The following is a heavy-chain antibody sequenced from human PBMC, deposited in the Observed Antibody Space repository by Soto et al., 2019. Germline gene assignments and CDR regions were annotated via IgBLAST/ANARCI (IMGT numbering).Heavy chain of an antibody. V-gene: IGHV3-53*04. CDR3: ARGRGCSSTSCYYYYYYYMDV. D-gene: IGHD2-2*01. CDR1: GFTVSSNY. CDR2: IYSGGST. J-gene: IGHJ6*03. Sequence: GGSLRLSCAASGFTVSSNYMSWVRQAPGKGLEWVSVIYSGGSTYYADSVKGRFTISRHNSKNTLYLQMNSLRAEDTAVYYCARGRGCSSTSCYYYYYYYMDVWGKGTTVTVSS.